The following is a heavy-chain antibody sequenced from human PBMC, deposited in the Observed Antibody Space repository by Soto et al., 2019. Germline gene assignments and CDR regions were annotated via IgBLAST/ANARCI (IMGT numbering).Heavy chain of an antibody. Sequence: SETLSLTCSVSGSDITTYYWSWLRQSPGKGLEWIGHIYDTGSTSYNPSLKSRVTISVDTSNKQFSLRLSAVTAADTAVYYCARCPIDPNWFDPWGQRTLDTVSS. CDR1: GSDITTYY. D-gene: IGHD3-9*01. V-gene: IGHV4-59*01. J-gene: IGHJ5*02. CDR2: IYDTGST. CDR3: ARCPIDPNWFDP.